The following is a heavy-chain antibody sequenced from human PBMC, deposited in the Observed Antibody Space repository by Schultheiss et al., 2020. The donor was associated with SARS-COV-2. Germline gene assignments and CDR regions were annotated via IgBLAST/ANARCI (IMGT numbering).Heavy chain of an antibody. CDR3: ARAKYYDFWSGYYPYYYYYMDV. V-gene: IGHV4-59*01. J-gene: IGHJ6*03. CDR2: IYISGST. Sequence: SEILSLTCAVYGGSFSGYHWNWIRQPPGKGLEWIGRIYISGSTNYNPSLKSRVTISVDTSKNQFSLKLSSVTAADTAVYYCARAKYYDFWSGYYPYYYYYMDVWGKGTTVTVSS. CDR1: GGSFSGYH. D-gene: IGHD3-3*01.